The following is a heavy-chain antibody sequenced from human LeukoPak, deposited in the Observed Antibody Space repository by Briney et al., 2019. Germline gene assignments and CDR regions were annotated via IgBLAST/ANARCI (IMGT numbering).Heavy chain of an antibody. CDR1: GGSISSYY. CDR2: IYYSGST. CDR3: ARVRTAVAQNWFDP. V-gene: IGHV4-59*01. D-gene: IGHD6-19*01. Sequence: SETLSLTCTVSGGSISSYYWSWIRQPPGKGLEWIGYIYYSGSTNYNHSLKSRVTISVDTSKNQFSLKLSSVTAADTAVYYCARVRTAVAQNWFDPWGQGTLVTVSS. J-gene: IGHJ5*02.